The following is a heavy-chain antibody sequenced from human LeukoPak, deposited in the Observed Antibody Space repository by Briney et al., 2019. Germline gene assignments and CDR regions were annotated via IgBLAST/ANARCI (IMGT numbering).Heavy chain of an antibody. CDR3: ARDTANYCSSTSCYGTDFDY. CDR1: GFTFSSYS. CDR2: ISSSSSTI. Sequence: GRSLRLSCAASGFTFSSYSMNWVRQAPGKGLEWVSYISSSSSTIYYADSVKGRFTISRDNAKNSLYLQMNSLRAEDTAVYYCARDTANYCSSTSCYGTDFDYWGQGTLVTVSS. D-gene: IGHD2-2*01. J-gene: IGHJ4*02. V-gene: IGHV3-48*01.